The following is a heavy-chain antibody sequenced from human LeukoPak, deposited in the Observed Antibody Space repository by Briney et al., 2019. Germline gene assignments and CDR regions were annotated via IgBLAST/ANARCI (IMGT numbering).Heavy chain of an antibody. Sequence: PGGSLRLSCAASGFSFSDSAMHWVRQASGRGLEWVGHIRSKGNNYATSYAASMRGRFTISRDDSKNTAFLHMSSLKTEDTAMYYCTRTLSCGGDCYHWDYWGQGALVTASS. D-gene: IGHD2-21*02. J-gene: IGHJ4*02. CDR2: IRSKGNNYAT. CDR1: GFSFSDSA. V-gene: IGHV3-73*01. CDR3: TRTLSCGGDCYHWDY.